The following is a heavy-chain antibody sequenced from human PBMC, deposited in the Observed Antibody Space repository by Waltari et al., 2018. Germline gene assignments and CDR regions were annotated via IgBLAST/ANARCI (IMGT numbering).Heavy chain of an antibody. Sequence: QVQLVQSGAEVKKPGSSVKVSCKASGGPFSHYAISWVRQAPGQGLEWMGGIIPILGIANYAQKFQGRVTITADESTSTAYMELSSLRSEDTAVYYCAREGSYYMDVWGKGTTVTVSS. D-gene: IGHD3-10*01. CDR2: IIPILGIA. V-gene: IGHV1-69*04. J-gene: IGHJ6*03. CDR3: AREGSYYMDV. CDR1: GGPFSHYA.